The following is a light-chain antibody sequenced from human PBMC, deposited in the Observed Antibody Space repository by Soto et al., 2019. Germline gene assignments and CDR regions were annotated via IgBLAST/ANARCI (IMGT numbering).Light chain of an antibody. J-gene: IGLJ2*01. V-gene: IGLV2-14*01. CDR2: EVS. Sequence: QSVLTQPASVSGSPGRSSTVSCSGTSSDVGGYNYVSWYQQHPGKAPKLMIYEVSNRPSGVSNRFSGSKSGNTASLTISGLQAEDEADYYCSSYTSSSTVVFGGGTKLTVL. CDR1: SSDVGGYNY. CDR3: SSYTSSSTVV.